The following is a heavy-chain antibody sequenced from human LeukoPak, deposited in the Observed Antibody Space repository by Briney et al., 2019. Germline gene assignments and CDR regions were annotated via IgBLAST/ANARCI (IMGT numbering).Heavy chain of an antibody. CDR3: AKVIYVPAPSYYYDFGAFDI. CDR2: ISYDGSNK. D-gene: IGHD3-22*01. CDR1: GFTFSSYG. V-gene: IGHV3-30*18. Sequence: GGSLRLSCAASGFTFSSYGMHWVRQAPGKGLEWVAVISYDGSNKYYADSVKGRFTISRDNSKNTLYLQMNSLRAEDTAVYYCAKVIYVPAPSYYYDFGAFDIWGQGTMVTVSS. J-gene: IGHJ3*02.